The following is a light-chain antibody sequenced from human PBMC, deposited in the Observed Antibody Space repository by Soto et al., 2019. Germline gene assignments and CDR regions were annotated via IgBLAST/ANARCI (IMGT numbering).Light chain of an antibody. Sequence: QSVLSQPPSASGTPGQTVTVSCSGTYSNIGINDVHWYRQLSGTAPQILIYDTSQRATGVPDRFSGSRSGTSASLVISGLQTQDEADYLCAAWDDSLNGPAFGGGTKLTVL. J-gene: IGLJ2*01. V-gene: IGLV1-44*01. CDR3: AAWDDSLNGPA. CDR2: DTS. CDR1: YSNIGIND.